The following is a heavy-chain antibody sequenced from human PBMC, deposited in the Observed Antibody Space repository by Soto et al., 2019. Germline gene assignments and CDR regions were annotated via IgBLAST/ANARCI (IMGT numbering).Heavy chain of an antibody. J-gene: IGHJ4*02. CDR3: ANSYAGWGFDD. D-gene: IGHD3-16*01. V-gene: IGHV4-4*02. Sequence: QLQLQESGPRLVKPSGTLSLTCIVSGGFVNTSNWWSWVRQPPGKGLEWTGEVYHTGKTNYSPSFKSRVDMSVAKSTDQFTLKLSSVTAADTAIYYCANSYAGWGFDDWGQCALGSVAT. CDR2: VYHTGKT. CDR1: GGFVNTSNW.